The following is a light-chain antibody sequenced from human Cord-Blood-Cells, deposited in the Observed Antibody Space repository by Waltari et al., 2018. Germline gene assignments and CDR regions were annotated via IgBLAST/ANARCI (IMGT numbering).Light chain of an antibody. CDR3: SSYTSSSTYV. J-gene: IGLJ1*01. Sequence: QSALTQPASVSGSPGQSITISCTGTSSDVGGYNYVSWYQQHPGKAPKLMIYDVSKRPSGVSKCFSGSKSGNTASLTISGLQAEDEADYYCSSYTSSSTYVFGTGTKVTVL. CDR1: SSDVGGYNY. V-gene: IGLV2-14*01. CDR2: DVS.